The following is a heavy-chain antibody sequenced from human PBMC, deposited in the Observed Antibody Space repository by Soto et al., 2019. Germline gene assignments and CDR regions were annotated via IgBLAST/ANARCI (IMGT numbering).Heavy chain of an antibody. CDR3: ARGPTKWELLVY. D-gene: IGHD1-26*01. V-gene: IGHV1-2*02. J-gene: IGHJ4*02. Sequence: QVQLVQSGAEVKKPGASVKVSCKASGYTFTGYYMHWVRQAPGQGLEWMGWINPNSGGTNYAQKCQGRVTMTRDTSISTAYMELSRLRSDDTAVYYCARGPTKWELLVYWGQGTLVTVSS. CDR2: INPNSGGT. CDR1: GYTFTGYY.